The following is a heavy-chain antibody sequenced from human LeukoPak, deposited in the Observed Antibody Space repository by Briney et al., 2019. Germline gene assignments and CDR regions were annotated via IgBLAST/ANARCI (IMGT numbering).Heavy chain of an antibody. V-gene: IGHV3-11*01. Sequence: GGSLRLSCEASGFTFSDYYMSWIRQTPGKGLEWVAYISSRGGDSIYYGNFLKGRFTMSRVNATNSLFLQLTSLRAEDTTAYFCAREEGVTGTSGYFDLWGRGTLVTVSS. CDR1: GFTFSDYY. CDR3: AREEGVTGTSGYFDL. D-gene: IGHD1-14*01. J-gene: IGHJ2*01. CDR2: ISSRGGDSI.